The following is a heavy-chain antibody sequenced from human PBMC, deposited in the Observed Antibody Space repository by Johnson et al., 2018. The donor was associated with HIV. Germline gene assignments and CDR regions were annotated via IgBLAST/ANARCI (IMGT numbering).Heavy chain of an antibody. J-gene: IGHJ3*02. Sequence: VQLVESGGGLIQPGGSLRLSCAASGFTVSSNYMSWVRQAPGKGLEWVSVIYSGDSTYYADSVAGRFTISRDNSQNTLYLQMNRRRAEDTAVYYCARPYILLQLVSAFDIWGQGTMVTVSS. CDR1: GFTVSSNY. V-gene: IGHV3-53*01. D-gene: IGHD6-6*01. CDR2: IYSGDST. CDR3: ARPYILLQLVSAFDI.